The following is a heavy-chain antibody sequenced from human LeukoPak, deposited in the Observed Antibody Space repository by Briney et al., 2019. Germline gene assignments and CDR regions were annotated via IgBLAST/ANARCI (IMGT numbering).Heavy chain of an antibody. J-gene: IGHJ4*02. CDR1: GFTFSSYS. V-gene: IGHV3-21*01. Sequence: GGSLRLSCAASGFTFSSYSMNWVRQAPGKGLEWVSFISTSSSYIHNADSVKGRFTISSDNAKNSLDLQINNLRAEDTAVYYCARDIGSGTTGTTGVLVNWRQGTLVTVSS. CDR3: ARDIGSGTTGTTGVLVN. CDR2: ISTSSSYI. D-gene: IGHD1-1*01.